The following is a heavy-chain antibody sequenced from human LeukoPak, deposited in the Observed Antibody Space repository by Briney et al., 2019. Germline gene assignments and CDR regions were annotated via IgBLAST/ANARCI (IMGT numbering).Heavy chain of an antibody. CDR1: GYTFTSYG. Sequence: GASVKVSCKASGYTFTSYGISWVRQDPGQGLEWTGWISAYNGNTNYAQKLQGRVTMTTDTSTSTAYMELRSLRSDDTAVYYCARGRYCSSTSCYTDQYYYYGMDVWGQGTTVTVSS. J-gene: IGHJ6*02. D-gene: IGHD2-2*02. CDR3: ARGRYCSSTSCYTDQYYYYGMDV. CDR2: ISAYNGNT. V-gene: IGHV1-18*01.